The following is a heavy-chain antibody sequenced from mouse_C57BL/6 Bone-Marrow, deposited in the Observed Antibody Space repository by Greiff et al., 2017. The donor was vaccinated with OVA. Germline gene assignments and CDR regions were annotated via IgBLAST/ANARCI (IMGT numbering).Heavy chain of an antibody. CDR2: IHPSDSDT. CDR3: AIPITTVGAMDY. V-gene: IGHV1-74*01. Sequence: VQLQQPWAELVKPGASVKVSCKASGYTFTSYWMHWVTQRPGQGLEWIGRIHPSDSDTNYNQKFKGKATSTVDKSSSTAYMQLSSLSSEDSAVYYCAIPITTVGAMDYWGQGTSVTVSS. D-gene: IGHD1-1*01. CDR1: GYTFTSYW. J-gene: IGHJ4*01.